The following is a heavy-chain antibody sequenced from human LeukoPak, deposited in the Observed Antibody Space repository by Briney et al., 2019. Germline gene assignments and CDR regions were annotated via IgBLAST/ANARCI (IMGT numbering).Heavy chain of an antibody. D-gene: IGHD3-10*01. CDR1: GGPISSYY. Sequence: SETLSLTCTVSGGPISSYYWSWIRQPPGKGLEWIGYIYYSGSTNYNPSLKSRVTISVDTSKNQFSLKLSSVTAADTAVYYCARSLYGSGSYYYFDYWGQGTLVTVSS. V-gene: IGHV4-59*08. CDR3: ARSLYGSGSYYYFDY. CDR2: IYYSGST. J-gene: IGHJ4*02.